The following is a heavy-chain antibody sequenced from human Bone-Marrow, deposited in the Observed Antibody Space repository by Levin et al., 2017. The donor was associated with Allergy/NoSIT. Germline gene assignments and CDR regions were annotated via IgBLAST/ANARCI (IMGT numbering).Heavy chain of an antibody. CDR2: ISGRGGST. CDR3: AKVAFDYNWVNSRYFYGMDL. D-gene: IGHD3-16*01. CDR1: GFTFRDYA. J-gene: IGHJ6*02. V-gene: IGHV3-23*01. Sequence: GGSLRLSCAASGFTFRDYAMSWVRQAPGKGLEWVSAISGRGGSTFYADSVKGRFTISRDNSKNTLYLQIKSLRVEETAIYYCAKVAFDYNWVNSRYFYGMDLWGQGTTVIVSS.